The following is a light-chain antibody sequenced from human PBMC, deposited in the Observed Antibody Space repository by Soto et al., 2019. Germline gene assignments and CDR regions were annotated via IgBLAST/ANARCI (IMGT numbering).Light chain of an antibody. CDR3: SAWDDSLSAYV. CDR2: HNY. J-gene: IGLJ1*01. CDR1: SSNIGSDV. Sequence: QSALTQPPSASGTPGQRVTISCSGSSSNIGSDVVYWYQQLPGTAPNLLIYHNYQRPSGVPDRFSGSKSGTSGSLAISDLRSEDEADYYCSAWDDSLSAYVFGAGTKLTVL. V-gene: IGLV1-47*01.